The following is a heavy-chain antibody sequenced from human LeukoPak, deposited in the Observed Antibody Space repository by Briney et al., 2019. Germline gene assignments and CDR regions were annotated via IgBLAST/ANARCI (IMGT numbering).Heavy chain of an antibody. CDR3: ARAPSEIGGYYPEYFRH. D-gene: IGHD3-22*01. J-gene: IGHJ1*01. CDR2: IKSDGST. CDR1: GFTFSTYW. Sequence: GGSLRLSCAASGFTFSTYWMHWVRQASGKGLVWVSRIKSDGSTNYADSVKGRFTISRDNANNTLSLQMNSLRPEDTGVYYCARAPSEIGGYYPEYFRHWGQGTLVTVSS. V-gene: IGHV3-74*01.